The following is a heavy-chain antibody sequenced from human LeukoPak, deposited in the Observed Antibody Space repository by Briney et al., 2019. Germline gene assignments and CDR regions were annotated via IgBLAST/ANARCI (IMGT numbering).Heavy chain of an antibody. D-gene: IGHD3-10*01. CDR1: EFTFNRNW. CDR3: TRDALFGSGRTHLDF. Sequence: GGSLSLSCAASEFTFNRNWMSWVRQAPGKGLEWVANIKHDGSEAHYVDSVKGRFTISRDNAKNSLSLQMNSLNVDDTGVYFCTRDALFGSGRTHLDFWSQGTLVSVSS. V-gene: IGHV3-7*04. J-gene: IGHJ4*02. CDR2: IKHDGSEA.